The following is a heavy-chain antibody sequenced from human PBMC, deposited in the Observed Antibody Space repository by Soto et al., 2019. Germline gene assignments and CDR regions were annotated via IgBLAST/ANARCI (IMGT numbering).Heavy chain of an antibody. CDR2: IYYSGST. D-gene: IGHD3-9*01. CDR3: ARDHYVYDILTGYGYYYGMDV. CDR1: GGSISSSSYY. Sequence: SETLSLTYTVSGGSISSSSYYWGWIRQPPGKGLEWIGSIYYSGSTYYNPSLKSRVTISVDTSKNQFSLKLSSVTAADTAVYYCARDHYVYDILTGYGYYYGMDVWGQGTTVTVSS. J-gene: IGHJ6*02. V-gene: IGHV4-39*02.